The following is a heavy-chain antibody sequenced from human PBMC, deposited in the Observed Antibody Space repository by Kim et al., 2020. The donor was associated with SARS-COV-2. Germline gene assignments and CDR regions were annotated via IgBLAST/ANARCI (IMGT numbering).Heavy chain of an antibody. Sequence: GGSLRLSCAASGFTFSSYWMHWVRQAPGKWLVWVSRINSDRSTTSYADSVKGRFTISRDNAKNTLYLQMNSLRAEDTAVYYCARDRNFCTSTSCWGWFDPWGQGTLVTVSS. D-gene: IGHD2-2*01. CDR2: INSDRSTT. CDR3: ARDRNFCTSTSCWGWFDP. J-gene: IGHJ5*02. CDR1: GFTFSSYW. V-gene: IGHV3-74*01.